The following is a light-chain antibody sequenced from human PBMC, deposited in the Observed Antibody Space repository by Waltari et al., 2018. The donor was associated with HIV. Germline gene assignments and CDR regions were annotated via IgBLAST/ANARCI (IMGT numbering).Light chain of an antibody. CDR3: QSYDSSLSGSYV. Sequence: QSILTQPPSVSGAPGQRVIISCTGRSSNIGAGSAVHWYQQLPGRAPKLLIFGNTNRPSGVPDRFSGSKSGASASLAITGLQADDEADYFCQSYDSSLSGSYVFGSGTKVTVL. CDR1: SSNIGAGSA. CDR2: GNT. V-gene: IGLV1-40*01. J-gene: IGLJ1*01.